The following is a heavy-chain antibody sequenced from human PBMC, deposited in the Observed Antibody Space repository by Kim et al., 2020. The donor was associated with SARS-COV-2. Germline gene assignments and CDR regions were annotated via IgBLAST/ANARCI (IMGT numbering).Heavy chain of an antibody. CDR3: AIGFGELLGIFDY. V-gene: IGHV1-18*01. D-gene: IGHD3-10*01. J-gene: IGHJ4*02. Sequence: YAQKLQGRVTMTTDTSTSTAYMELRSLRSDDTAVYYCAIGFGELLGIFDYWGQGTLVTVSS.